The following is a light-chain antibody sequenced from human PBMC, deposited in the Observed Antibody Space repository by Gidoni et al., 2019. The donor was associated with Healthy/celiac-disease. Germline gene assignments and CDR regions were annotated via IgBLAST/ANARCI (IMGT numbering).Light chain of an antibody. J-gene: IGLJ1*01. CDR2: SNN. CDR1: SSNIGSNT. CDR3: AAWDDSLNAYYV. Sequence: QSVLTQPPSASGTPGQRVTISCSGSSSNIGSNTVNWYQQLPGTAPKLLIYSNNQRPPGVPDRFSGSKSGTSASLAISGLQSEDEADYYCAAWDDSLNAYYVFGTGTKVTV. V-gene: IGLV1-44*01.